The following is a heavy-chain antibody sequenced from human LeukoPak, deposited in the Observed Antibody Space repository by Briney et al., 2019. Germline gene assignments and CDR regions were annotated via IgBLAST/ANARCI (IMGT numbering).Heavy chain of an antibody. D-gene: IGHD2-21*01. V-gene: IGHV4-39*07. Sequence: SETLSLTCTVSGGSISSSSYYWGWIRQPPGKGLEWIGSIYYSGSTYYNPSLKSRVTISVDKSKNQFSLKLSSVTAADTAVYYCARGSPSNIVVVIEHSPAWGQGTMVTVSS. J-gene: IGHJ3*01. CDR2: IYYSGST. CDR3: ARGSPSNIVVVIEHSPA. CDR1: GGSISSSSYY.